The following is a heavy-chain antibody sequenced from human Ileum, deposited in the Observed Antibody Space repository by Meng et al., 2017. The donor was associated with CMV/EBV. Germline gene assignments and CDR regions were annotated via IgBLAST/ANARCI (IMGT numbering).Heavy chain of an antibody. V-gene: IGHV4-39*07. CDR2: IYYSGST. CDR1: DDSIMSGNYY. J-gene: IGHJ5*02. CDR3: VGDWGPYKSRGYFDP. D-gene: IGHD5-12*01. Sequence: QLRALSSGHVLGTPSGSLPTHCGVSDDSIMSGNYYWCWSRQPPGKDLEWIGSIYYSGSTYDNPSLKSRVTMSVDPSKNQFSLRLSSVTAADTAIYYCVGDWGPYKSRGYFDPWGQGTLVTVSS.